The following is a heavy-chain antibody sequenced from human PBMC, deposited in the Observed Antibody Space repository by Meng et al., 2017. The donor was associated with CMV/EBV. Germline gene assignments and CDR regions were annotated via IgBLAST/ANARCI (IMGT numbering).Heavy chain of an antibody. Sequence: LKISCAASGFTFSSYWMSWVRQAPGKGLEWVANIKQDGSEKYYVDSVKGRFTISRDNAKNSLYLQMNSLRAEDTAVYYCARDLLPGYYYGMDVWGQGTTVTVSS. CDR2: IKQDGSEK. V-gene: IGHV3-7*01. CDR3: ARDLLPGYYYGMDV. D-gene: IGHD3-10*01. J-gene: IGHJ6*02. CDR1: GFTFSSYW.